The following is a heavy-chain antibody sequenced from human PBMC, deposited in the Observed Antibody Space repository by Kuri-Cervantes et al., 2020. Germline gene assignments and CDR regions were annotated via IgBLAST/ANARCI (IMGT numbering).Heavy chain of an antibody. CDR2: ISTYDGDT. CDR3: ARDPHELTGDIYFDY. D-gene: IGHD7-27*01. V-gene: IGHV1-18*04. CDR1: GYTFTGYY. Sequence: ASVKVSCKASGYTFTGYYMHWVRQAPGQGLEWMGWISTYDGDTNYAQNFQGRVTMTTDPSTSTAYVELRSLRSDDTAVYYCARDPHELTGDIYFDYWGQGTLVTVSS. J-gene: IGHJ4*02.